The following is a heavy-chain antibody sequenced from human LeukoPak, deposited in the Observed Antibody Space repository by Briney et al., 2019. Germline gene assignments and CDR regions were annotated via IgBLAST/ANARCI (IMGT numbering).Heavy chain of an antibody. CDR3: ARDRGHAYFFDY. J-gene: IGHJ4*02. D-gene: IGHD2-2*01. CDR2: IWYDGSNK. V-gene: IGHV3-33*01. Sequence: PGRSLRLSCAASGFTFSSYGMHWVRQAPGKGLEWVAVIWYDGSNKYYADSVKGRFTISRDNSKNTLYLQMNSLRAEDTAVYYCARDRGHAYFFDYWGQGALVTVSS. CDR1: GFTFSSYG.